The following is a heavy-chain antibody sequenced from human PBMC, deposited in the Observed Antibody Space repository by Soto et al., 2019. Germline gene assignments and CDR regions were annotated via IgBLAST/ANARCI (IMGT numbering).Heavy chain of an antibody. J-gene: IGHJ3*01. D-gene: IGHD3-22*01. CDR2: ISGSGHST. V-gene: IGHV3-23*01. CDR3: AKVISTLIVVLIDAFDV. Sequence: EVQLLESGGGLVQPGGSLRLSCAASGSTSSSYAMSWIRQAPGKGLEWVSTISGSGHSTYYADSVKGRFTISRDNSKNTLYLQMNSLRAEDTAVYYCAKVISTLIVVLIDAFDVWGQGTLVTVSS. CDR1: GSTSSSYA.